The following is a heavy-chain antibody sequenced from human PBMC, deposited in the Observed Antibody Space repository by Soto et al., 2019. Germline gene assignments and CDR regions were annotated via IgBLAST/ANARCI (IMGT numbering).Heavy chain of an antibody. V-gene: IGHV3-30-3*01. CDR3: ARSQMERRRYGMDV. CDR2: MSYDESNE. Sequence: GGSLRLSCTASGFNFSTFAMHWVRQAPGKGLEWVAVMSYDESNEYYADSVKGRFTISRDNSKNTLYLQMNSLRPEDTAVYYCARSQMERRRYGMDVWGQGTTVTVSS. J-gene: IGHJ6*02. D-gene: IGHD1-1*01. CDR1: GFNFSTFA.